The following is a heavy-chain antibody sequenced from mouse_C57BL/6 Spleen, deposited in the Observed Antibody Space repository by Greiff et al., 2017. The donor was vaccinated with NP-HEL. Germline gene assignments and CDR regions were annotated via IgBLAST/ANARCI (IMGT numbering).Heavy chain of an antibody. CDR2: ISDGGSYT. Sequence: EVQGVESGGGLVKPGGSLKLSCAASGFTFSSYAMSWVRQTPEKRLEWVATISDGGSYTYYPDNVKGRFTISRDNAKNNLYLQMSHLKSEDTAMDYCARGASLTAPFDYWGQGTTLTVSS. D-gene: IGHD4-1*01. CDR1: GFTFSSYA. CDR3: ARGASLTAPFDY. V-gene: IGHV5-4*01. J-gene: IGHJ2*01.